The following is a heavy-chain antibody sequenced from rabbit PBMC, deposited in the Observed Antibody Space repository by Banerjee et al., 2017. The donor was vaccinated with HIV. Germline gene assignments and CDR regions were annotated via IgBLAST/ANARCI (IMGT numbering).Heavy chain of an antibody. CDR1: GFSFSSSYW. Sequence: QEQLEESGGDLVKPEGSLTLTCTASGFSFSSSYWMCWVRQAPGKGLEWIGCIYPYYGNTDYASWAKGRFTISKTSSTTVTLQMTSLTAADTATYFCARDWGAGSSYPKYYFNLWGPGTLVTVS. D-gene: IGHD8-1*01. J-gene: IGHJ4*01. CDR2: IYPYYGNT. V-gene: IGHV1S45*01. CDR3: ARDWGAGSSYPKYYFNL.